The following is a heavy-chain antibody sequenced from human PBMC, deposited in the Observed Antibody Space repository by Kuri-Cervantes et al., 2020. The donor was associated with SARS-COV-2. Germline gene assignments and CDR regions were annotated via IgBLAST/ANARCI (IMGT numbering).Heavy chain of an antibody. J-gene: IGHJ5*02. V-gene: IGHV1-3*01. CDR1: GYTFTSYA. CDR3: ARGNYETGGTDP. D-gene: IGHD7-27*01. CDR2: INAGNGNT. Sequence: SVKVACKASGYTFTSYAMHWVRQAPGQRLEWMGWINAGNGNTKYSQKFQGRVTITRDTSASTAYMELSSLRSEDTAVYYCARGNYETGGTDPWGQGILVTVSS.